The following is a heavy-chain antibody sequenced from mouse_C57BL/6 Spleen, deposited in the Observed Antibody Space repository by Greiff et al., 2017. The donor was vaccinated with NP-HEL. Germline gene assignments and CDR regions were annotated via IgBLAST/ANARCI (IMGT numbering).Heavy chain of an antibody. CDR2: IDPENGDT. CDR3: TTRSTMVTTGFAY. D-gene: IGHD2-2*01. V-gene: IGHV14-4*01. J-gene: IGHJ3*01. CDR1: GFNIKDDY. Sequence: EVQLQQSGAELVRPGASVKLSCTASGFNIKDDYMHWVKQRPEQGLEWIGWIDPENGDTEYAPKVQGKATITADTSSNTAYLQLSSLSSEDTAVYYCTTRSTMVTTGFAYWGQGALVTVSA.